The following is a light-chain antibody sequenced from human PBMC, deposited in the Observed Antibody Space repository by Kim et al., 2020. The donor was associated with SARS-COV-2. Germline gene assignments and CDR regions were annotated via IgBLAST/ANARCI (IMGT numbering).Light chain of an antibody. CDR1: QRVSSY. Sequence: LSPGERATLSCRASQRVSSYLAWYQQKPGPAPRLLIYDASNRATGIPARFSGSGSGTDFTLTISSLEPEDFAVYYCQQRSNWPPETFGQGTKLEI. V-gene: IGKV3-11*01. CDR3: QQRSNWPPET. J-gene: IGKJ2*01. CDR2: DAS.